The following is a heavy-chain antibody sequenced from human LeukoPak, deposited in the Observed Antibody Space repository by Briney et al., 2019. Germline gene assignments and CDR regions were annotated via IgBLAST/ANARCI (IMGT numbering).Heavy chain of an antibody. Sequence: SETLSLTCTVSGGSISSYCWSWIRQPPGKGLEYIGYIYYSENTNYNPSLKSRVTISLDTSKNQFSLKLTSVTAADTAVYYCARVVSSSWEYYYYMDVWGKGTTVTISS. CDR3: ARVVSSSWEYYYYMDV. CDR1: GGSISSYC. D-gene: IGHD6-13*01. J-gene: IGHJ6*03. V-gene: IGHV4-59*01. CDR2: IYYSENT.